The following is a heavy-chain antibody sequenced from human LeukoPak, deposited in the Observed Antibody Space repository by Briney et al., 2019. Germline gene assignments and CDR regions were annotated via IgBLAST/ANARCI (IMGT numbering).Heavy chain of an antibody. CDR1: GGTFSSYA. V-gene: IGHV1-69*05. CDR3: ARDSGYGSGSYSPHGHDAFDI. D-gene: IGHD3-10*01. CDR2: IIPIFGTA. Sequence: SAKVSCKASGGTFSSYAISWVRQAPGQGLEWMGRIIPIFGTANYAQKFQGRVTITTDESTSTAYTELSSLRSEDTAVYYCARDSGYGSGSYSPHGHDAFDIWGQGTMVTVSS. J-gene: IGHJ3*02.